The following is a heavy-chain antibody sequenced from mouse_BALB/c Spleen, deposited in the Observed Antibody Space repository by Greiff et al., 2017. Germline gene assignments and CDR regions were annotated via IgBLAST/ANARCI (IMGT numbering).Heavy chain of an antibody. CDR1: GFSLTSYG. Sequence: VKLMESGPGLVAPSQSLSITCTVSGFSLTSYGVHWVRQPPGKGLEWLGVIWAGGSTNYNSALMSRLSISKDNSKSQVFLRMNSLQTDDTAMYYCAREGVRAWFAYWGQGTLVTVSA. V-gene: IGHV2-9*02. CDR2: IWAGGST. CDR3: AREGVRAWFAY. J-gene: IGHJ3*01. D-gene: IGHD2-14*01.